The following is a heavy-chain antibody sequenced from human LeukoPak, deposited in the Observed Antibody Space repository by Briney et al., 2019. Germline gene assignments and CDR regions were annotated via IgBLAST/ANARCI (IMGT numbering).Heavy chain of an antibody. V-gene: IGHV3-30*18. Sequence: GGSLRLSCAASGFTFSSYGMHWVRQAPGKGLEWVAVISYDGSNKYYADSVKGRFTISRDNSKNTLYLQMNSLRAEDTAVYYCAKESAGYCSGGSCLGLDYWGQGTLVTVSS. J-gene: IGHJ4*02. CDR2: ISYDGSNK. D-gene: IGHD2-15*01. CDR1: GFTFSSYG. CDR3: AKESAGYCSGGSCLGLDY.